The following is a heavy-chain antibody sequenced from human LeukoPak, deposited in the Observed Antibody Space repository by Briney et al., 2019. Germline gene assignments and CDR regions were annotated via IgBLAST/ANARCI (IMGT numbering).Heavy chain of an antibody. CDR3: AKDRTYTYYYDSSAPGYYMDV. CDR2: ISYDGSNK. J-gene: IGHJ6*03. Sequence: PGRSLRLSCAASGFTCSSYAMHWVRQAPGKGLEWVAVISYDGSNKYYADSVKGRFTISRDNSKNTLYLQMNSLRAEDTAVYYCAKDRTYTYYYDSSAPGYYMDVWGKGTTVTVSS. D-gene: IGHD3-22*01. CDR1: GFTCSSYA. V-gene: IGHV3-30*04.